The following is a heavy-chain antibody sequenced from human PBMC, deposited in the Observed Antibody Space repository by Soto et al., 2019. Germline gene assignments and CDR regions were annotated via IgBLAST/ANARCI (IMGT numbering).Heavy chain of an antibody. CDR1: GFAFDQYW. D-gene: IGHD1-1*01. CDR3: ARGGLEPFDY. Sequence: GSLRLSCVASGFAFDQYWMHWVRQAAGKGLEWVSRISDDGARIDYAESVEGRFTISRDDAKSEVYLQMNNLRAEDTAVYYCARGGLEPFDYWGQGALVTVSS. V-gene: IGHV3-74*01. J-gene: IGHJ4*02. CDR2: ISDDGARI.